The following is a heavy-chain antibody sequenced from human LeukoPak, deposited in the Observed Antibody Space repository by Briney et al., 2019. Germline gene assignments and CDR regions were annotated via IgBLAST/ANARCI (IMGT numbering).Heavy chain of an antibody. V-gene: IGHV3-66*01. J-gene: IGHJ4*02. Sequence: QTGGSLRLSCAASGFTFSDYYMSWIRQAPGKGLEWVSVIYSGGSTYYADSVKGRFTISRDNSKNTLCLQMNSLRAEDTAVYYCASVSSGYSFDYWGQGTLVTVSS. CDR2: IYSGGST. CDR3: ASVSSGYSFDY. D-gene: IGHD3-22*01. CDR1: GFTFSDYY.